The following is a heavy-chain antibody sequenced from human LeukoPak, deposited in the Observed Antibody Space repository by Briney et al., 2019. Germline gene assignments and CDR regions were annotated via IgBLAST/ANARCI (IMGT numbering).Heavy chain of an antibody. V-gene: IGHV4-34*01. Sequence: SETLSLTCAVYGGSSSGYYWSWIRQPPGKGLEWIGEINHSGSTNYNPSLKSRVTISVDTSKNQFSLKLSSVTAADTAVYYCARGGTIYGSGSYSWFDPWGQGTLVTVSS. J-gene: IGHJ5*02. CDR3: ARGGTIYGSGSYSWFDP. CDR1: GGSSSGYY. CDR2: INHSGST. D-gene: IGHD3-10*01.